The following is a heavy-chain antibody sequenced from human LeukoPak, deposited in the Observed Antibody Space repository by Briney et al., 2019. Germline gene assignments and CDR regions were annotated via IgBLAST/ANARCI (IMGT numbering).Heavy chain of an antibody. CDR1: GYTFTGYY. D-gene: IGHD6-6*01. CDR3: AREEYSSSSGFDY. CDR2: INPNSGGT. V-gene: IGHV1-2*02. J-gene: IGHJ4*02. Sequence: ASVKVSCKASGYTFTGYYMHWVRQAPGQGLEWMGWINPNSGGTNYAQKFQGRVTMTRDTATSTAYMELSRLRSDDTAVYYCAREEYSSSSGFDYWGQGTLVTVSS.